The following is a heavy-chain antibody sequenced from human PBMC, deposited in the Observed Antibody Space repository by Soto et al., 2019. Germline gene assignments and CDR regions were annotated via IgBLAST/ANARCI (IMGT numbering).Heavy chain of an antibody. Sequence: GGSLRLSCAASGIMFGQYAMSWVRLAPGKGLEWVSVVGPSGASTFYADSVRGRFTISRDNSKNTLYLQMNSLRAEDTAVYYCAMRTGSFPLGYYGMDVWGQGTTVTVSS. CDR2: VGPSGAST. D-gene: IGHD1-26*01. CDR1: GIMFGQYA. V-gene: IGHV3-23*01. J-gene: IGHJ6*02. CDR3: AMRTGSFPLGYYGMDV.